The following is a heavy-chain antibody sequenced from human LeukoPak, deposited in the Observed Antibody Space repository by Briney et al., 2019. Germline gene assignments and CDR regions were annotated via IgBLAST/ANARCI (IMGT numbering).Heavy chain of an antibody. CDR3: ARVRVQLWSYYFDY. J-gene: IGHJ4*02. CDR2: ISSSGSTI. CDR1: GFTFSSYE. Sequence: PGGSLRLSCAASGFTFSSYEMNWVRQAPGKGLEWVSYISSSGSTIYYADSVKSRFTISRDNAKNSLYLQMNSLRAADTAVYYCARVRVQLWSYYFDYWGQGTLVTVSS. V-gene: IGHV3-48*03. D-gene: IGHD5-18*01.